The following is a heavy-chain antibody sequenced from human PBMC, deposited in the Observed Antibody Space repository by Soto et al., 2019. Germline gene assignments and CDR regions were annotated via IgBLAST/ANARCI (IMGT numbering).Heavy chain of an antibody. Sequence: GGSLRLSCAASGFNFSSYAMHWVRQAPGKGLEWVAVISYDGGKKYYADSVKGRFTISRDNSQNTLYVEMTSLSAEDTAVYYCAREGQPAAGTTPHNWGQGTLVTVSS. D-gene: IGHD6-13*01. CDR1: GFNFSSYA. CDR2: ISYDGGKK. V-gene: IGHV3-30*04. J-gene: IGHJ4*02. CDR3: AREGQPAAGTTPHN.